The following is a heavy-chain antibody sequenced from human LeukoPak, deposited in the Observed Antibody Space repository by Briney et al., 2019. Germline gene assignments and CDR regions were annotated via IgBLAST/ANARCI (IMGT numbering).Heavy chain of an antibody. CDR2: ISAYNSNT. CDR3: ARDSPSGELRYFDWLSSVYYYMDV. CDR1: GYTFTSYG. D-gene: IGHD3-9*01. V-gene: IGHV1-18*01. Sequence: ASVKVSCKASGYTFTSYGISWVRQAPGQGLEWMGWISAYNSNTNYAQKLQGRVTMTTDTSTSTAYMELRSLRSDDTAVYYCARDSPSGELRYFDWLSSVYYYMDVWGKGTTVTVSS. J-gene: IGHJ6*03.